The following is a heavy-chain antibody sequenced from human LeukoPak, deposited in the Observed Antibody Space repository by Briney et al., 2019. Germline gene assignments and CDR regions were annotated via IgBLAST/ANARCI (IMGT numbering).Heavy chain of an antibody. CDR2: IYYNGGT. V-gene: IGHV4-59*08. J-gene: IGHJ2*01. CDR3: ARMHYYNNSGYYWYFDL. CDR1: GGSISSYY. D-gene: IGHD3-22*01. Sequence: SETLSLTCTVSGGSISSYYWTWIRQPPGKGLEWTGHIYYNGGTNYNPSLKSRATMSVDTSKNQFSLKLSSVTAADTAVYYCARMHYYNNSGYYWYFDLWGRGTLVTVSS.